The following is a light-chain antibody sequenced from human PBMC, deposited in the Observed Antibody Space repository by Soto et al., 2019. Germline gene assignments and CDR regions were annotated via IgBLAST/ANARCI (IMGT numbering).Light chain of an antibody. Sequence: VLTQSPDTLSLSPGERATLSCRASQSVTSNYLAWYQQKPGQPPKLLISWASTRESGVPDRFSGSGSGTDFTLTISSLQAEDVSVYYCHQYYSAPQTFGQGTKVEIK. CDR1: QSVTSNY. J-gene: IGKJ1*01. V-gene: IGKV4-1*01. CDR3: HQYYSAPQT. CDR2: WAS.